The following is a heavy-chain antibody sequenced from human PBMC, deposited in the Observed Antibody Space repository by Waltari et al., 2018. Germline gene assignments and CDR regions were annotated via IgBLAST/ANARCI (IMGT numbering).Heavy chain of an antibody. CDR1: GASITSYY. CDR2: IYHSGST. V-gene: IGHV4-59*01. Sequence: QVQLQESGPGLVKPSETLSLTCTVSGASITSYYWNWIRQPPGKGLEWIAYIYHSGSTTYTPALTSRVTRSIDMSKHQSSLNLTSVTAADTAVYYCARGNAFDFWGQGSLVTFSS. CDR3: ARGNAFDF. J-gene: IGHJ3*01.